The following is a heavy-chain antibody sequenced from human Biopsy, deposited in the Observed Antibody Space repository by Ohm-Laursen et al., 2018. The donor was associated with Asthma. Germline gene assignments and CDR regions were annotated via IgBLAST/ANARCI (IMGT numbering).Heavy chain of an antibody. V-gene: IGHV3-30*18. CDR3: AKEVFPGWELRRGPDY. J-gene: IGHJ4*02. Sequence: SLRLSCTASGFSFSNYVMHCVRQAPGTGLDWVAVISFDGTNRNYTDSVKGRFTISRDNSRNTLHLEMNSLRAEDTAVYFCAKEVFPGWELRRGPDYWGQGTLVTVSS. CDR2: ISFDGTNR. D-gene: IGHD1-26*01. CDR1: GFSFSNYV.